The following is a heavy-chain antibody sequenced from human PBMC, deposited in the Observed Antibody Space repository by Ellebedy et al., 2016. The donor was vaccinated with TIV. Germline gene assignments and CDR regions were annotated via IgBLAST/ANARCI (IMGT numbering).Heavy chain of an antibody. CDR2: IIYDGSST. D-gene: IGHD2-15*01. J-gene: IGHJ3*01. CDR1: GFTFTSYW. V-gene: IGHV3-74*01. CDR3: AREGTRCPGGNCYSVAFDF. Sequence: GGSLRLSXAASGFTFTSYWMHWVRQAPGKGLVWVSGIIYDGSSTRYADSVKGRFTISRDYAKNTVYLQMSSLRADDTALYFCAREGTRCPGGNCYSVAFDFWGQGALVTVSS.